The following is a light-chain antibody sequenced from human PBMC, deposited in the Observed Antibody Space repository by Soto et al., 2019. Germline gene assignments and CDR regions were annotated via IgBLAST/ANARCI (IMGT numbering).Light chain of an antibody. CDR2: LTS. J-gene: IGKJ2*01. CDR1: QSITNY. CDR3: QQSYSTPYT. Sequence: DIQMTESPSSLSASVGDRVTITCRASQSITNYLNWYQQKPGKAPKLLIYLTSRLQSGVPSRFSGGGSGTDFTLTISSLQPEDFAAYYCQQSYSTPYTFGQRTNLQI. V-gene: IGKV1-39*01.